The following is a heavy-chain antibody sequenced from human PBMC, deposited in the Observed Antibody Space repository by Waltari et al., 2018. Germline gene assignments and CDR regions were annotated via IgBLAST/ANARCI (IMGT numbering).Heavy chain of an antibody. J-gene: IGHJ4*02. CDR2: IKTNSEGATT. D-gene: IGHD6-25*01. Sequence: EVRLVESGGGLVQPGGFRRCFWVGSGFSQPPFKSAYMNWVRQAPTGGLEWIGRIKTNSEGATTEFAAPLKGRFSISRDDSKKTLYLQLSSLEKDDTAVYYCVTDRGNFDYWGQGTLVTVSS. V-gene: IGHV3-15*01. CDR3: VTDRGNFDY. CDR1: GFSQPPFKSAY.